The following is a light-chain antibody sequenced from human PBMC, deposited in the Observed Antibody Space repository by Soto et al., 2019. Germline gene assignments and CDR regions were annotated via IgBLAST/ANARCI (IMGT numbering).Light chain of an antibody. V-gene: IGKV4-1*01. CDR2: WAS. Sequence: DIVMTQSPDSLAVSLGERATINCKSSQSVLYSSNNKNYLVWYQQKPGQPPKLLIYWASTRESGVPDRFSGSGSGTDFTLTISSLQAEDVAVYYCQYGFTFGPGTKVDIK. J-gene: IGKJ3*01. CDR1: QSVLYSSNNKNY. CDR3: QYGFT.